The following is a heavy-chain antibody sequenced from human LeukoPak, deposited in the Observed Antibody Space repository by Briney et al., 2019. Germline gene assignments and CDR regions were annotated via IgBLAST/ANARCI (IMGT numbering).Heavy chain of an antibody. D-gene: IGHD3-10*02. J-gene: IGHJ5*02. Sequence: GASVKVSCKASGYTLTDHYIHWVQQAPGKGLEWVGRVDPEEGEAISAQKFQGRVTISADTSTDTAYLELTSLRSDDPAVYYCATEVNVAYYNVPGNDYRGIDPWGPGTLVTVSS. CDR3: ATEVNVAYYNVPGNDYRGIDP. CDR2: VDPEEGEA. V-gene: IGHV1-69-2*01. CDR1: GYTLTDHY.